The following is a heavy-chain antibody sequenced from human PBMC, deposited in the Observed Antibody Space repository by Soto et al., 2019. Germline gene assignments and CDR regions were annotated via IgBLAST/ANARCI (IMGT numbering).Heavy chain of an antibody. V-gene: IGHV3-21*01. Sequence: GGSLILSCAASGFTFSSYSMNWVRQAPGKGLEWVSSISSSSSYIYYADSVKGRFTISRDNAKNSLYLQMNSLRAEDTAVYYCARDVMVRGDDAFDIWGQGTMVTVSS. J-gene: IGHJ3*02. CDR1: GFTFSSYS. CDR2: ISSSSSYI. D-gene: IGHD3-10*01. CDR3: ARDVMVRGDDAFDI.